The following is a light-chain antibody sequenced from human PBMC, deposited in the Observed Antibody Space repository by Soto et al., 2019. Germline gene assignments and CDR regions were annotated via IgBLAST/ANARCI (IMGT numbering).Light chain of an antibody. J-gene: IGLJ2*01. V-gene: IGLV1-44*01. Sequence: QSVLTQPPSASGTPGQRVTISCSGSSSNIGSNTVNWYQQLPGTATKLLIYSNNQRPSGVPDRFSGSKSGTSASLAISGLQAEDEADYYCAAWDDSLNVVIFGGGTKVTV. CDR1: SSNIGSNT. CDR2: SNN. CDR3: AAWDDSLNVVI.